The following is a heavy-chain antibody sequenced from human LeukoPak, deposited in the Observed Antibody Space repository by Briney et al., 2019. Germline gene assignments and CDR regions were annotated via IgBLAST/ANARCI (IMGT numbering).Heavy chain of an antibody. Sequence: PSETLSLTCTVSGGSISSGSYYWSWIRQPAGKGLEWIGRIYTSGSTNYNPSLKSRVTISVDTSKNQFSLKLSSVTAADTAVYYCARKYWRFDPWGQGTLVTVSS. CDR2: IYTSGST. CDR3: ARKYWRFDP. J-gene: IGHJ5*02. V-gene: IGHV4-61*02. D-gene: IGHD2-15*01. CDR1: GGSISSGSYY.